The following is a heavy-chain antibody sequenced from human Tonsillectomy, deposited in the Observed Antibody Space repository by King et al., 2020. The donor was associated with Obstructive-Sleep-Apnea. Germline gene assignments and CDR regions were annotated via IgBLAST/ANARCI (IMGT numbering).Heavy chain of an antibody. CDR2: IYYSGYT. Sequence: QLQESGPGLVKPSETLSLTCTVSGGSISSSSYYWGWIRQPPGKGLEWIGNIYYSGYTYSNPSLKSRVTISVDTSKNQFSLKLSSVTAADTAVYSCARDPSGSYYRGEAFDIWGQGTMVTVSS. CDR3: ARDPSGSYYRGEAFDI. D-gene: IGHD1-26*01. J-gene: IGHJ3*02. CDR1: GGSISSSSYY. V-gene: IGHV4-39*07.